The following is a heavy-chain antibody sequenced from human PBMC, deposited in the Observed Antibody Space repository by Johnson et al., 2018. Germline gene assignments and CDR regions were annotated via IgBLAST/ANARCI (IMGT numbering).Heavy chain of an antibody. D-gene: IGHD1-7*01. CDR1: GFTFINYV. V-gene: IGHV3-23*04. CDR2: ISESGDTT. J-gene: IGHJ1*01. CDR3: ATGHYLAGTTYSQH. Sequence: VQLVESGGALVQPGGSLRLSCVVSGFTFINYVMNWVRQAPGRGLEWISVISESGDTTYYADSVKGRFTISRDDSQKTLFLQMSGLRAEYTAVYFCATGHYLAGTTYSQHWGQGTLVTVSS.